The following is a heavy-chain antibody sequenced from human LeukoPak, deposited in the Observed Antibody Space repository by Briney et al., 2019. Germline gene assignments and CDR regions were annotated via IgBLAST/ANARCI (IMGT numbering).Heavy chain of an antibody. D-gene: IGHD5-18*01. J-gene: IGHJ6*03. CDR1: GFTFDDYA. Sequence: GGSLRLSCAASGFTFDDYAMHWVRQAPGKGLEWVSGISWNSGTIGYADSVKGRFTISRDNSKNTLYLQMNSLRAEDTAVYYCAKDGPLWGTPNYYYYYMDVWGKGTTVTVSS. CDR2: ISWNSGTI. CDR3: AKDGPLWGTPNYYYYYMDV. V-gene: IGHV3-9*01.